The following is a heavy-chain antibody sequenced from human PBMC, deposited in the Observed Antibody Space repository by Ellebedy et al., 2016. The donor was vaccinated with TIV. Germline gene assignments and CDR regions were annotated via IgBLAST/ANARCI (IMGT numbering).Heavy chain of an antibody. D-gene: IGHD5-18*01. CDR2: IYTSGST. Sequence: SETLSLTXTVSGGSISSGSYYWSWIRQPAGKGLEWIVRIYTSGSTNYNLSLKSRVTMSVDTSKNQFSLKLSSVTAADTAVYYCAREKKLGQDTAMVVLARRYNWFDPWGQGTLVTVSS. CDR3: AREKKLGQDTAMVVLARRYNWFDP. J-gene: IGHJ5*02. V-gene: IGHV4-61*02. CDR1: GGSISSGSYY.